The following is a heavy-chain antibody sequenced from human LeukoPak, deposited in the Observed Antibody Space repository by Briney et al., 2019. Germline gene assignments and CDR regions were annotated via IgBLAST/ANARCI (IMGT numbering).Heavy chain of an antibody. Sequence: ASVKVSCKASRYTLIDYYIHWVRQSPGQGLEWMGRINPNIPNTDDTDYAQNFQGRVTMTRDASISTAFMELSRLTSDDTAVYYCARDLPSTSNWELDYWGQGTLVTVSS. CDR2: INPNIPNTDDT. J-gene: IGHJ4*02. D-gene: IGHD7-27*01. CDR1: RYTLIDYY. V-gene: IGHV1-2*06. CDR3: ARDLPSTSNWELDY.